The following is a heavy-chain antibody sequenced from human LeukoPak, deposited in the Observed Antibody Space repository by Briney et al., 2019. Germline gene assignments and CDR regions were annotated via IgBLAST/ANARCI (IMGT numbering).Heavy chain of an antibody. CDR3: ARVRVVSAALWGNWFDT. J-gene: IGHJ5*02. V-gene: IGHV1-18*04. Sequence: GSLTVSCTASGYTFSNYAMGWVRQAPGKGLEWMGCISDNNGVTKDLDNHAQKFQGRVPMTIDTSTRTAYLEVGYLRSDDTAVYFCARVRVVSAALWGNWFDTWGQGTLVTVSS. CDR1: GYTFSNYA. CDR2: ISDNNGVT. D-gene: IGHD2-2*01.